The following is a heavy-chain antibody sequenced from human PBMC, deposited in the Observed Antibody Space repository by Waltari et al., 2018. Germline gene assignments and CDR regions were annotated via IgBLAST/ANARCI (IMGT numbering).Heavy chain of an antibody. Sequence: QVQLVQSGAEVKKPGASVKVSCKASGYTFTGYYMHWVRQAPGQGLEWMGWINPNSGCKNVTQKFQGRVTRTRETSISTAYMELSRLRSDDTAVYYCARDLRYCSSTSCYGPPGDACDIWGQGTMVTVSS. CDR3: ARDLRYCSSTSCYGPPGDACDI. D-gene: IGHD2-2*01. J-gene: IGHJ3*02. CDR2: INPNSGCK. V-gene: IGHV1-2*02. CDR1: GYTFTGYY.